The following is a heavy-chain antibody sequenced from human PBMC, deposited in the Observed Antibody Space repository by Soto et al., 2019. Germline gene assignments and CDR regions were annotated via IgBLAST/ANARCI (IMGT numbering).Heavy chain of an antibody. Sequence: GASVKVSCKASGYTFTGYYMHWVRQAPGQGLEWMGWINPNSGGKNYAQKLRGWVTMTRDTSISTAYMELSRLRSDDTAVYFCASDRGSGSYPTGPYYYGMDVWGQGTTVTVSS. CDR1: GYTFTGYY. V-gene: IGHV1-2*04. J-gene: IGHJ6*02. CDR2: INPNSGGK. D-gene: IGHD3-10*01. CDR3: ASDRGSGSYPTGPYYYGMDV.